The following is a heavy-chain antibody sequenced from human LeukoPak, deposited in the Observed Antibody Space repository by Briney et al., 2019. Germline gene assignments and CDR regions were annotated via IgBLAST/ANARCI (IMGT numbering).Heavy chain of an antibody. CDR2: VKQDESSK. D-gene: IGHD4-23*01. V-gene: IGHV3-7*01. CDR1: GFTFSYYW. J-gene: IGHJ4*02. CDR3: VRDYDGDLDY. Sequence: GGSLRLSCAASGFTFSYYWMAWVRQAPGKGPEWVANVKQDESSKFYADSVKGRFTISRDNAKNSLYLQMNGLRVEDTALYYCVRDYDGDLDYWGQGTLVTVSS.